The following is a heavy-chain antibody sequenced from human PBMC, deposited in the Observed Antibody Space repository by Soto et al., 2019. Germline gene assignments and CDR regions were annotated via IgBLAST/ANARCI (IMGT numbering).Heavy chain of an antibody. D-gene: IGHD3-3*01. CDR1: GYTFTNYG. Sequence: QVQLAQSGAEVKKPGASVKVSCKASGYTFTNYGLSWVRQAPGQGLEWMGWISPYNGYTNYAQKLQGRVTMTTDTSTSTAYMELRSLRSDDTAVYYCARGKDFGVVIPSKTNWFDPWGQGTLVTVSS. CDR2: ISPYNGYT. J-gene: IGHJ5*02. CDR3: ARGKDFGVVIPSKTNWFDP. V-gene: IGHV1-18*01.